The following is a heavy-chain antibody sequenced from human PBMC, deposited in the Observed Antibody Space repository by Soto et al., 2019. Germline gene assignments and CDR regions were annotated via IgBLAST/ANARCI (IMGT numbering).Heavy chain of an antibody. V-gene: IGHV5-51*01. J-gene: IGHJ5*02. D-gene: IGHD3-16*01. CDR3: ARPEIPTRSDDYDYPFDL. CDR1: GYSFTSYW. CDR2: IYPGDSDT. Sequence: GESLKISCKGSGYSFTSYWIGWVRQMPGKGLEWMGIIYPGDSDTRYSPSFQGQVTISADKSISTASLQWNSLESSDTAIYYCARPEIPTRSDDYDYPFDLWGQGTLVTVSS.